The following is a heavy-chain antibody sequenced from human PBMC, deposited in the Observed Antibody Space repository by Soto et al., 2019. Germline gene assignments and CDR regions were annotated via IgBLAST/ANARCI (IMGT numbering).Heavy chain of an antibody. CDR2: IIPIFGTA. CDR3: AATSSSSGYYYYGMDV. V-gene: IGHV1-69*13. D-gene: IGHD6-6*01. Sequence: AASVKVSCKASGGTFSSYAISWVRQAPGQGLEWMGGIIPIFGTANYAQKFQGRVTITADESTSTAYMELSSLRSEDTAVYYCAATSSSSGYYYYGMDVWGQGTTVTVSS. J-gene: IGHJ6*02. CDR1: GGTFSSYA.